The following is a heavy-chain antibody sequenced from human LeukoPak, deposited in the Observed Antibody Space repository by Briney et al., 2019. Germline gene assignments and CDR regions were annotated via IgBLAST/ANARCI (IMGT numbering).Heavy chain of an antibody. D-gene: IGHD3-3*01. CDR1: GFTFSSYA. V-gene: IGHV3-23*01. CDR3: ATERYYDFWSGLHDAFDI. Sequence: GSLRLSCAASGFTFSSYAMSWVRQAPGKGLEWVSAISGSGGSTYYADSVKGRFTISRDNSKNTLYLQMNSLRAEDTAVYYCATERYYDFWSGLHDAFDIWGQGTMVTVSS. CDR2: ISGSGGST. J-gene: IGHJ3*02.